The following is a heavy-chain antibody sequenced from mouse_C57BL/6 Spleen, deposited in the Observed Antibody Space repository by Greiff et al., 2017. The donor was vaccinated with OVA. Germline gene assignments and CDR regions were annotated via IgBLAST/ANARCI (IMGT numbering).Heavy chain of an antibody. V-gene: IGHV5-9*01. Sequence: EVMLVESGGGLVKPGGSLKLSCAASGFTFSSYTMSWVRQTPEKRLEWVATISGGGGNTYYPDSVKGRFTISRDNAKNTLYLQMSSLRSEDTALYYCARQPLYYFDYWGQGTTLTVSS. CDR1: GFTFSSYT. D-gene: IGHD6-1*01. CDR3: ARQPLYYFDY. CDR2: ISGGGGNT. J-gene: IGHJ2*01.